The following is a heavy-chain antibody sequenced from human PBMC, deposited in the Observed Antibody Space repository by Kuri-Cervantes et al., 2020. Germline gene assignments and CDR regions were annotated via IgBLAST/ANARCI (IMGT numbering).Heavy chain of an antibody. CDR1: GASVTSGGYY. V-gene: IGHV4-61*08. Sequence: SETLSLTCTVSGASVTSGGYYWSWIRQPPGKGLEWIGYIYYSGSTNYNPSLKSRVTISVDTSKNQFSLKLSSVTAADTAVYYCARLTNWGPYWYFDLWGRGTLVTVSS. CDR3: ARLTNWGPYWYFDL. J-gene: IGHJ2*01. CDR2: IYYSGST. D-gene: IGHD7-27*01.